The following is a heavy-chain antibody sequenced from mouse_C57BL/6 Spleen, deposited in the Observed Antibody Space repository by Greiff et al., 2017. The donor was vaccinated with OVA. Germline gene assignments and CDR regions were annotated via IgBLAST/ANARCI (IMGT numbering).Heavy chain of an antibody. J-gene: IGHJ3*01. D-gene: IGHD1-1*01. Sequence: QVQLQQPGAELVKPGASVKMSCKASGYTFTSYWITWVKQRPGQGLEWIGDIYPGSGSTNYNEKFKSKATLTVDTSSSTAYMQLSSLTSEDSAVYYCARRWVITTDPWFADWGQGTLVTVSA. CDR2: IYPGSGST. CDR3: ARRWVITTDPWFAD. CDR1: GYTFTSYW. V-gene: IGHV1-55*01.